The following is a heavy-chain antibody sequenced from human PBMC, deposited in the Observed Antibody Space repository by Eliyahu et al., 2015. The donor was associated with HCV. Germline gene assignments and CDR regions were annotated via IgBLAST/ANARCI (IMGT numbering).Heavy chain of an antibody. CDR1: GXIFXSXW. J-gene: IGHJ4*02. Sequence: EVQLVESGGGLVQPGGSLXLSCAASGXIFXSXWMSWVRQVPGKGLEWVANIKQDGSEKYYVDSVKGRFTISRDNAKNSLYLQMNSLRAEDTAVYYCARAFIAAHLDYWGQGTLVTVSS. CDR3: ARAFIAAHLDY. V-gene: IGHV3-7*01. D-gene: IGHD6-6*01. CDR2: IKQDGSEK.